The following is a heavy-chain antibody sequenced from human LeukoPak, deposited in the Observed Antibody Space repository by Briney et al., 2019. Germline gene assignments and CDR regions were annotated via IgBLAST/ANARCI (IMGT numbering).Heavy chain of an antibody. J-gene: IGHJ4*02. CDR3: VKHSGGVYGNSDS. CDR1: GFPFSSYA. CDR2: VGRSGVDT. D-gene: IGHD1-1*01. Sequence: GGSLRLSCVASGFPFSSYAVSWFGQAPGKGLEWVSTVGRSGVDTYYADSVRGRFTISKDSSKNTLQMNSLSAEDTAIYYCVKHSGGVYGNSDSWGQGSLVTVSS. V-gene: IGHV3-23*01.